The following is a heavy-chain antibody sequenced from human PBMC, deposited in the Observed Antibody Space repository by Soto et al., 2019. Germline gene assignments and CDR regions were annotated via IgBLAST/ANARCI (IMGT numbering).Heavy chain of an antibody. V-gene: IGHV1-46*01. CDR1: GYTFTSNY. CDR2: INPGDGST. CDR3: ARGTNFDY. J-gene: IGHJ4*02. Sequence: QVQLLQSGAEVKKPGASVKVSCRSSGYTFTSNYIHWVRQAPGQGLEWMGVINPGDGSTSYAQKFQGRVTMTRDTPTSTVNMELSSLESEDTAVFYCARGTNFDYWGQGTLVTVSS.